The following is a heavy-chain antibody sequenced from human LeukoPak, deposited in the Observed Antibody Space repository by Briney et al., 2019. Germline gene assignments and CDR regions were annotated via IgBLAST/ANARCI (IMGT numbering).Heavy chain of an antibody. Sequence: GGSLRLSCAASGFTFRGYDMHWVRQAPGKGLEWVAVVWYDESNKYYVDSVKGRFTISRDNSKNTLYLQMNSLRVEDTALYYCAREDSSGAFDIWGQGTMVTVSS. V-gene: IGHV3-33*01. CDR3: AREDSSGAFDI. CDR1: GFTFRGYD. CDR2: VWYDESNK. J-gene: IGHJ3*02. D-gene: IGHD3-22*01.